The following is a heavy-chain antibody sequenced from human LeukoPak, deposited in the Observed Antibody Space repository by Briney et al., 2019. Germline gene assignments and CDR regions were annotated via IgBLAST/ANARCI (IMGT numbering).Heavy chain of an antibody. CDR1: GGSISSYY. V-gene: IGHV4-59*01. J-gene: IGHJ5*02. D-gene: IGHD2-15*01. CDR2: IYYSGST. Sequence: SETLSLTCTVSGGSISSYYWNWIRQPPGKGLEWIGYIYYSGSTNFNPSLKSRVTISVDTSKNHFSLKLSSVTAADTAVYYYAREREYCSGGSCRRWFDPWGQGTLVTVSS. CDR3: AREREYCSGGSCRRWFDP.